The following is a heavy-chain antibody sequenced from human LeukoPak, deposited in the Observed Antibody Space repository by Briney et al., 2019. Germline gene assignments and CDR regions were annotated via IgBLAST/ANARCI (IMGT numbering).Heavy chain of an antibody. CDR2: TSYDGNNK. V-gene: IGHV3-30*04. D-gene: IGHD3-22*01. Sequence: GGSLRLSCAASGFTFSTYTMHWVRQAPGKGLEWVAVTSYDGNNKYYADSVKGRFTISRDNSKDTLSLQMNSPRAEDTAVYYCARGLLVVYFDYWGQGTLVTVSS. J-gene: IGHJ4*02. CDR1: GFTFSTYT. CDR3: ARGLLVVYFDY.